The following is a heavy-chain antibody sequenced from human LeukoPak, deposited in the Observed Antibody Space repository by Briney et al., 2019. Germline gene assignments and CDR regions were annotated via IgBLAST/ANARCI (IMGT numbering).Heavy chain of an antibody. CDR1: GGSISSSSYY. CDR3: ARVGYYDSSGYPPAGGMDV. CDR2: IYYSGST. V-gene: IGHV4-39*07. J-gene: IGHJ6*02. D-gene: IGHD3-22*01. Sequence: PSETLSLTCTVSGGSISSSSYYWGWIRQPPGKGLEWIGSIYYSGSTYYNPSLKSRVTISVDTSKNQFSLKLSSVTAADTAVYYCARVGYYDSSGYPPAGGMDVWGQGTTVTVSS.